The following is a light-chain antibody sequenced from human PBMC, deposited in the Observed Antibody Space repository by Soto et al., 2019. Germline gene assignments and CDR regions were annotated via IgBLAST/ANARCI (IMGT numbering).Light chain of an antibody. Sequence: EIVLTQSPGTLSLSPGERATLSCRASQSVSSSYLAWYQQKPGQAPRLLIFGASSRATGIPDRFSGSASGPDFTLTISRLEPEDFAVYYCQQYGSSPSFGQGTKVDIK. CDR2: GAS. CDR3: QQYGSSPS. V-gene: IGKV3-20*01. J-gene: IGKJ1*01. CDR1: QSVSSSY.